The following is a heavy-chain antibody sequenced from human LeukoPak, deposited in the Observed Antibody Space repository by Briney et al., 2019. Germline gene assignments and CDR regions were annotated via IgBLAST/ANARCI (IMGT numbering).Heavy chain of an antibody. CDR1: GGSISSSSYY. CDR2: IYYSGST. CDR3: ARVDYDSSGYYYRD. V-gene: IGHV4-39*01. J-gene: IGHJ4*02. D-gene: IGHD3-22*01. Sequence: PSETPSLTCTVSGGSISSSSYYWGWIRQPPGKGLEWIGSIYYSGSTYYNPSLKSRVTISVDTSKNQFSLKLSSVTAADTAVYYCARVDYDSSGYYYRDWGQGTLVTVSS.